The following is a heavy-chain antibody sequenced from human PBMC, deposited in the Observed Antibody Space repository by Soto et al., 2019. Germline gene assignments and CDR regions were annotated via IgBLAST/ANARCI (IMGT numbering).Heavy chain of an antibody. CDR3: ATKGDCSGGSCYSGYDAFDI. V-gene: IGHV4-31*03. Sequence: PSETLSLTCTVSGGSISSGGYYWSWIRQHPXKGLEWIGYIYYSGSTYYNPSLNSRVTISVDTSKNQFSLKLSSVTAADTAVYYYATKGDCSGGSCYSGYDAFDIWGQGTMVTVSS. CDR1: GGSISSGGYY. D-gene: IGHD2-15*01. J-gene: IGHJ3*02. CDR2: IYYSGST.